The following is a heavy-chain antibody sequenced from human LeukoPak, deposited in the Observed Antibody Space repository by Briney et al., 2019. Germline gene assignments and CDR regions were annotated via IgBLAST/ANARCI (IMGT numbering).Heavy chain of an antibody. CDR1: GFTFSSHG. J-gene: IGHJ4*02. CDR3: AITVTTTDY. V-gene: IGHV3-30*02. D-gene: IGHD4-11*01. Sequence: GSLRLSCTGTGFTFSSHGMHWVRQAPGKGLEWLSFIRYNATNKYYADSVKGRFTISRDNSRNILYLQLSSLRPEDTAVYYCAITVTTTDYWGQGTLVTDSS. CDR2: IRYNATNK.